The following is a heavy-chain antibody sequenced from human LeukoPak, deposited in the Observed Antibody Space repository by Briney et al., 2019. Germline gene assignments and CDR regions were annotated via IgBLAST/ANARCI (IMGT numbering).Heavy chain of an antibody. CDR2: INPNSGGT. J-gene: IGHJ4*02. D-gene: IGHD6-13*01. V-gene: IGHV1-2*04. CDR1: GYTFTGYY. Sequence: GASVKVSCKASGYTFTGYYMHWMRQAPGQGLEWMGWINPNSGGTNYAQKFQGWVTMTRDTSISTAYMELSRLRSDDTAVYYCARAQGGIAAAGTRSLPLDYWGQGTLVTVSS. CDR3: ARAQGGIAAAGTRSLPLDY.